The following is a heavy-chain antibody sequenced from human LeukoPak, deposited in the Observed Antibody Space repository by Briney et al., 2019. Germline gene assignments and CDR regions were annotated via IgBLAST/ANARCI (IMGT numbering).Heavy chain of an antibody. CDR1: GYTFTNYN. V-gene: IGHV5-51*01. CDR3: ARLDEGFYYDGGGFLY. J-gene: IGHJ4*02. Sequence: GESLQISCSGSGYTFTNYNIAWVRQLPGKGLEFMGIIYPGDSHVTYSPSFQGQVTISADKSVSTTYLQWSSLKTSDTAIYYCARLDEGFYYDGGGFLYWGQGTLLAVSS. CDR2: IYPGDSHV. D-gene: IGHD3-22*01.